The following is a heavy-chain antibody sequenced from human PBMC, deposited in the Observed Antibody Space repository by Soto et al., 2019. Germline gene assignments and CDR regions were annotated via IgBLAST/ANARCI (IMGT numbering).Heavy chain of an antibody. Sequence: EVQLVQSGAEVKKPGESLRISCKGSGYSFTSYWNSWVRQMPGKGLEWMGRIDPSDSYNNYSPSFQGHVTISADQSISTAYLQWSSLKALDTAMYYCSRGGARPAAILSYYYYYYGMDVWGQGTTVTV. V-gene: IGHV5-10-1*03. D-gene: IGHD2-2*02. CDR3: SRGGARPAAILSYYYYYYGMDV. J-gene: IGHJ6*02. CDR1: GYSFTSYW. CDR2: IDPSDSYN.